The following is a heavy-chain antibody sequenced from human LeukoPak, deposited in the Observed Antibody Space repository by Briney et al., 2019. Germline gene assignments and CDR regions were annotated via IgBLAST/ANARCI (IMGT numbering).Heavy chain of an antibody. D-gene: IGHD2-15*01. V-gene: IGHV3-23*01. CDR3: ARGRCSGGSCNDY. CDR1: GFTFSSYA. CDR2: ISGSGGST. J-gene: IGHJ4*02. Sequence: GGSLRLSCAASGFTFSSYAMSWVRQAPGKGLEWVSAISGSGGSTYYADSVKGRFTISRDNAKDSLYLQMNSLRAEDTAVYYCARGRCSGGSCNDYWGQGTLVTVSS.